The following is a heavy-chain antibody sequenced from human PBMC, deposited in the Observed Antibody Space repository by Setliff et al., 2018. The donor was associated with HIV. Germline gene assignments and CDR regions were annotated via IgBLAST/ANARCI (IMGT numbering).Heavy chain of an antibody. Sequence: PGGSLRLSCAASRFDFNNYWMCWVRQAPGKGLEWVANIGQDGSEKNYVDSVKGRFTISRDNAKNSMDLQMNSLRVEDTAVYYCARSLYSGGLDYWGQGTLVTVSS. CDR1: RFDFNNYW. CDR2: IGQDGSEK. J-gene: IGHJ4*02. V-gene: IGHV3-7*03. CDR3: ARSLYSGGLDY. D-gene: IGHD5-18*01.